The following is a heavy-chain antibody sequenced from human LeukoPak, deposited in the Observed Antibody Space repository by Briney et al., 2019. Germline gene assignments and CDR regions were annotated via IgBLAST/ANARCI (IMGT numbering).Heavy chain of an antibody. V-gene: IGHV3-74*01. D-gene: IGHD3-10*01. CDR1: GFTFGSYW. J-gene: IGHJ4*02. CDR2: VNNDGGGT. CDR3: APYGGLDY. Sequence: QPGGSLRLSCAASGFTFGSYWIYWVRQAPGKGLVCISRVNNDGGGTIYADSVKGRFIISRDNAKNTAFLQLNSLRADDTAVYYCAPYGGLDYWGQGTLVTVSS.